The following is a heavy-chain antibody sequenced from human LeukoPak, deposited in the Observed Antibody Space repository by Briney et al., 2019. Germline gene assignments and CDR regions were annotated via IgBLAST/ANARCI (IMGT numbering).Heavy chain of an antibody. CDR3: AREIVVPAAPHWFDP. J-gene: IGHJ5*02. V-gene: IGHV1-2*04. CDR1: GYTFTGYY. Sequence: ASVKVSCKASGYTFTGYYMHWVRQAPGQGLEWMGWINPNSGGTNYAQKFQGWVTMTRDTSISTAYMELSRLRSDDTAVYYCAREIVVPAAPHWFDPWGQGTLVTVSS. CDR2: INPNSGGT. D-gene: IGHD2-2*01.